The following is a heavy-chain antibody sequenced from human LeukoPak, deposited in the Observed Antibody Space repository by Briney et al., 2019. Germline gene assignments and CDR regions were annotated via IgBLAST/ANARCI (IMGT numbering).Heavy chain of an antibody. J-gene: IGHJ6*03. V-gene: IGHV1-2*02. CDR1: GYTFTGYY. CDR2: INPNSGGT. D-gene: IGHD3-10*01. Sequence: ASVKVSCKASGYTFTGYYMHWVRQAPGQGLEWMGWINPNSGGTNYAQKFQGRVTMTRDTSISTAYMELSRLRSDDTAVYYCARAPSGRRWFGGRNSGYYMDVWGKGTTVTVSS. CDR3: ARAPSGRRWFGGRNSGYYMDV.